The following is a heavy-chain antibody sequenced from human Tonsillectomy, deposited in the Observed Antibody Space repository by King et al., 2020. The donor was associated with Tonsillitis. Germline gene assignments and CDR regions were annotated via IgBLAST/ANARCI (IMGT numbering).Heavy chain of an antibody. V-gene: IGHV3-23*04. D-gene: IGHD3-16*01. Sequence: VQLVESGGGLVQPGGSLRLSCAASGFTFSRYAMSWVRQAPGKGLEWVSVISGSGGSTYYADSVKGRFTISRDNSTNTLYLQMNSLRAEDTAAYYCAKDFNDFGGGGYYYYYGLDVWGQGTTVTVSS. CDR3: AKDFNDFGGGGYYYYYGLDV. CDR2: ISGSGGST. CDR1: GFTFSRYA. J-gene: IGHJ6*02.